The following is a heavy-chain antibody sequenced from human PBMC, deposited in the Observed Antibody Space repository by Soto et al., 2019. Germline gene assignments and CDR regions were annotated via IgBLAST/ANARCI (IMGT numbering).Heavy chain of an antibody. CDR1: GGSISSGDYY. V-gene: IGHV4-30-4*01. Sequence: QVQLQESGPGLVKPSQTLSLTCTVSGGSISSGDYYWSWIRQPPGKGLEWIGSIYSSGSTYYNPPLKSRLTISVDTSKNQFSLKLNSVTAADTAVYYCASRHSSPYFDYWGQGTLVTVSS. J-gene: IGHJ4*02. CDR2: IYSSGST. CDR3: ASRHSSPYFDY. D-gene: IGHD6-13*01.